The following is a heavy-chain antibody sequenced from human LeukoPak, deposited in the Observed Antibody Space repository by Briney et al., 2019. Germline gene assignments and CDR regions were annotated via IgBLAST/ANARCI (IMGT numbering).Heavy chain of an antibody. Sequence: GGSLRLSCAASGLTVTSNYMSWVRQAPGKGLEWVSLIYSGGSTYYADSVKGRFTISRDNSKNTVYLRMNSLRAEDTAVYYCARYYYDRSGYPYYLDYWGQGTMVTVSS. V-gene: IGHV3-53*01. CDR3: ARYYYDRSGYPYYLDY. J-gene: IGHJ4*02. CDR1: GLTVTSNY. D-gene: IGHD3-22*01. CDR2: IYSGGST.